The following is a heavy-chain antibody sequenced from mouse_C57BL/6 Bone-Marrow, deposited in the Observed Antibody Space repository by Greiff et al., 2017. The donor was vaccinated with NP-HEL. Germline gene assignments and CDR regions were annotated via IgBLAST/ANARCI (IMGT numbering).Heavy chain of an antibody. V-gene: IGHV1-50*01. CDR1: GYTFTSYW. CDR2: IDPSDSYT. Sequence: QVQLQQPGAELVKPGASVKLSCKASGYTFTSYWMQWVKQRPGQGLEWIGEIDPSDSYTNYNQKFKGKATLTVDTSSSTAYMQLSSLTSEDSAVYYCARMGGEGTYYFDYWGQGTTLTVSS. CDR3: ARMGGEGTYYFDY. J-gene: IGHJ2*01. D-gene: IGHD3-3*01.